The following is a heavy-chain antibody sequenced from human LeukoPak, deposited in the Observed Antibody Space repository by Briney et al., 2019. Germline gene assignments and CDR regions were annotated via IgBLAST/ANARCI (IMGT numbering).Heavy chain of an antibody. J-gene: IGHJ6*02. D-gene: IGHD1-7*01. V-gene: IGHV3-23*01. CDR2: ISGSGGST. Sequence: GGSLRLSCVDSGITFSRYWMSWVRQAPGKGLEWVSAISGSGGSTYYADSVKGRFTISRDNSKNTLYLQMNSLRAEDTAVYYCARELFAYGMDVWGQGTTVTVSS. CDR3: ARELFAYGMDV. CDR1: GITFSRYW.